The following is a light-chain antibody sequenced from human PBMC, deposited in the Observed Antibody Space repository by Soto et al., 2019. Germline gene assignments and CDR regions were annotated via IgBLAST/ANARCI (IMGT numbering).Light chain of an antibody. J-gene: IGKJ1*01. CDR3: QKYNSAPRT. CDR1: QGISSF. V-gene: IGKV1-27*01. Sequence: DIQMTQSPSSLSASVGDRVNISCRASQGISSFLAWYQQKPGKVPKLLIYAASTLQSGVPSRFSGSGSGTDFTLTISSLQPEDVATYYCQKYNSAPRTFGQGTKVEIK. CDR2: AAS.